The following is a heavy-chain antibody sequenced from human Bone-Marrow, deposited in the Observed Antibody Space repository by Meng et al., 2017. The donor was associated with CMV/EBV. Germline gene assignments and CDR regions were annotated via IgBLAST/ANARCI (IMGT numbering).Heavy chain of an antibody. D-gene: IGHD2-15*01. Sequence: GESQKFSWAASGIIFSSYAMHWVRQAPGKGLEWVAVISYDGSNKYYEDSVKGRFTISRDNSKNTLYQQMNSLRAEDAAVYYCAKVIYCNGGTCPFAEYFQHWGQGTVVTVSS. CDR1: GIIFSSYA. CDR3: AKVIYCNGGTCPFAEYFQH. CDR2: ISYDGSNK. J-gene: IGHJ1*01. V-gene: IGHV3-30*04.